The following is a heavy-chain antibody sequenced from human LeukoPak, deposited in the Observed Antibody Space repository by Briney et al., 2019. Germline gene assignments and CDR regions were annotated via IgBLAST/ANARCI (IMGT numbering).Heavy chain of an antibody. J-gene: IGHJ6*02. CDR1: GYTFSNYD. D-gene: IGHD2-2*01. V-gene: IGHV1-8*01. CDR3: ARGGTRYCTSTSCSDYYYYGMDV. CDR2: MNPNSGNT. Sequence: GASVKVSCKASGYTFSNYDINWVRQATGQGLEWMGWMNPNSGNTGYAQKFQGRVTMTRSTSINTAYMELSSLRSEDTAVYYCARGGTRYCTSTSCSDYYYYGMDVWGQGTTVTVSS.